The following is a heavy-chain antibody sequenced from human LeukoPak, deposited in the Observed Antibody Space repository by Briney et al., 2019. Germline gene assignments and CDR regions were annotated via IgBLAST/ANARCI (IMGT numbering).Heavy chain of an antibody. D-gene: IGHD6-6*01. CDR2: INHSGST. V-gene: IGHV4-34*01. CDR1: GGSFSGYY. J-gene: IGHJ6*03. CDR3: ARRLAARPTYTYYYYMDV. Sequence: SETLSLTCAVYGGSFSGYYWSWIRQPPGKGLEWIGEINHSGSTNYNPSLKSRVTISVDTSKNQFSLKPSSVTAADTAVYYCARRLAARPTYTYYYYMDVWGKGTTVTVSS.